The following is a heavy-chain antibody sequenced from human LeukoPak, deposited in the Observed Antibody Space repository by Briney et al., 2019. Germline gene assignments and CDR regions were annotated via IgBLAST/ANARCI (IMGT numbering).Heavy chain of an antibody. D-gene: IGHD7-27*01. J-gene: IGHJ4*02. CDR1: GFTFSSYG. Sequence: GGSLRLSCAASGFTFSSYGMQWVRQAPGKGLEWVAVILDNGSKAHYADSVRGRFTVSRDNSKNTLFLQMNSLRAVDTAVYYCARDSITGDNSLDYWGRGTLVTVSS. CDR2: ILDNGSKA. V-gene: IGHV3-33*05. CDR3: ARDSITGDNSLDY.